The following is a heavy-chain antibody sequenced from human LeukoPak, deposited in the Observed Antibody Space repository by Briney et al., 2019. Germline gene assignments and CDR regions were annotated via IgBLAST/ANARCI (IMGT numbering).Heavy chain of an antibody. Sequence: SETLSLTCTVSGVSISSYYWSWIRQPPGKGLEWIGYIYYSGSTNYNPSLKSRVTISVDTSKNQFSLKLSSVTAADTAVYYCASSMVRGTFDYWGQGTLVTVSS. V-gene: IGHV4-59*08. CDR3: ASSMVRGTFDY. CDR1: GVSISSYY. D-gene: IGHD3-10*01. CDR2: IYYSGST. J-gene: IGHJ4*02.